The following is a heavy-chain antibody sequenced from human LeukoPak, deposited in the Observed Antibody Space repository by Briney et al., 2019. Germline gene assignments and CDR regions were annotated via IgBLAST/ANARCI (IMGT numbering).Heavy chain of an antibody. V-gene: IGHV3-23*01. CDR1: GFTFSRYD. CDR2: ITSSGGST. CDR3: AKDTGLRYFDL. D-gene: IGHD5-12*01. J-gene: IGHJ4*02. Sequence: PGGSLRLSCAASGFTFSRYDMSWVPQVPGKGLERVSAITSSGGSTYYADSVKGRFTISRENSKNTLYLQMNSLRAEDTAVYYCAKDTGLRYFDLWGQGTLVTVSS.